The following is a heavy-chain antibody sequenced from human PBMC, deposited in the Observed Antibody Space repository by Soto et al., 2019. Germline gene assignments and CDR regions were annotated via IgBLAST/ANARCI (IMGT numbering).Heavy chain of an antibody. CDR1: GGSISSYY. D-gene: IGHD5-18*01. CDR3: ARFQRTVDTAMVLSLDY. J-gene: IGHJ4*02. Sequence: SQTLSLTCTVSGGSISSYYWSWIRQPPGKGLEWIGYIYYSGSTNYNPSLKSRVTISVDTSKNQFSLKLSSVTAADTAVYYCARFQRTVDTAMVLSLDYWGQGTLVTVSS. CDR2: IYYSGST. V-gene: IGHV4-59*01.